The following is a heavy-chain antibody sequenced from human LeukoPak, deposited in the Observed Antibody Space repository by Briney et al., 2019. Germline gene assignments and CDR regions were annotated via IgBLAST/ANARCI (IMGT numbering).Heavy chain of an antibody. J-gene: IGHJ4*02. Sequence: GASVKVSCKASGYTFTGYYMHWVRQAPGQGLEWMGWINPNSGGTNYAQKFQSRVTMTRDTSISTAYMELSRLRSDDTAVYYCARGGVLGYCSSTSCADFDYWGQGTLVTVSS. D-gene: IGHD2-2*01. CDR1: GYTFTGYY. CDR3: ARGGVLGYCSSTSCADFDY. V-gene: IGHV1-2*02. CDR2: INPNSGGT.